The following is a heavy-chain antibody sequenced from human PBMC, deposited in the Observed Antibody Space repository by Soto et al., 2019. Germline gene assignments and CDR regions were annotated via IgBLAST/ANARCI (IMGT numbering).Heavy chain of an antibody. D-gene: IGHD3-22*01. V-gene: IGHV3-23*01. CDR1: GFTFSSYA. CDR2: ISGSGGST. CDR3: ANDYYDSSGYYYRYYYYGMDV. Sequence: GSLRLSCAASGFTFSSYAMSWVRQAPGKGLEWVSAISGSGGSTYYADSVKGRFTISRDNSKNTLYLQMNSLRAEDTAVYYCANDYYDSSGYYYRYYYYGMDVWGQGTTVTV. J-gene: IGHJ6*02.